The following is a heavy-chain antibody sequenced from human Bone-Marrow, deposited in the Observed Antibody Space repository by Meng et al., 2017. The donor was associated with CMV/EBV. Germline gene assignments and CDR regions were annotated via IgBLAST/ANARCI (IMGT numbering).Heavy chain of an antibody. CDR2: ISSSSSYI. Sequence: ETLSLTCAASGFTFSSYSMNWVRQAPGKGLEWVSSISSSSSYIYYADSVKGRFTISRDNAKNSLYLQMNSLRAEDTAVYYCARDKVAEAGYYFDYWGQGTLVTVSS. CDR1: GFTFSSYS. CDR3: ARDKVAEAGYYFDY. J-gene: IGHJ4*02. D-gene: IGHD6-13*01. V-gene: IGHV3-21*01.